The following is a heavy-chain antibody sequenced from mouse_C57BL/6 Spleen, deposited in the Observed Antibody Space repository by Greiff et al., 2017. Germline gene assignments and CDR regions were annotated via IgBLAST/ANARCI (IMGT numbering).Heavy chain of an antibody. D-gene: IGHD2-5*01. V-gene: IGHV5-4*01. CDR2: ISDGGSYT. CDR1: GFTFSSYA. CDR3: ARDSYSNYVDWYFDV. Sequence: EVQLQESGGGLVKPGGSLKLSCAASGFTFSSYAMSWVRQTPEKRLEWVATISDGGSYTYYPDNVKGRFTISRDNAKNNLYLQMSHLKSEDTAMYYCARDSYSNYVDWYFDVWGTGTTVTVSS. J-gene: IGHJ1*03.